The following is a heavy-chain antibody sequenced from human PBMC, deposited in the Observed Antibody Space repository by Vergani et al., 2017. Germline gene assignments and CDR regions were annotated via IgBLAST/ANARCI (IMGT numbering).Heavy chain of an antibody. CDR3: ARAFIVGATNYYYYYMDV. V-gene: IGHV3-21*01. J-gene: IGHJ6*03. CDR1: GFTFSSYS. Sequence: EVQLVESGGGLVKPGGSLRLSCAASGFTFSSYSMNWVRQAPGKGLEWVSSISSSSSYIYYADSVKGRFTISRDNAKNSLYLQMNSLRAEDTDVYYCARAFIVGATNYYYYYMDVWGKGTTVTVSS. CDR2: ISSSSSYI. D-gene: IGHD1-26*01.